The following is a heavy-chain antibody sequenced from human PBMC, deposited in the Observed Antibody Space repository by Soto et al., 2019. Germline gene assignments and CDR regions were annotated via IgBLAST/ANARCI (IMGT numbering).Heavy chain of an antibody. CDR3: AHRRGIEGADHFDY. CDR1: GASISSTYW. Sequence: LEILSLTCVVSGASISSTYWWTWVRQAPGKGLEWIGEIYHSGTTNYNPSLKSRVTITKDTSKNQVVLTMTNMDPVDTATYYCAHRRGIEGADHFDYWGQGTLVTVSS. D-gene: IGHD1-26*01. CDR2: IYHSGTT. J-gene: IGHJ4*02. V-gene: IGHV4-4*02.